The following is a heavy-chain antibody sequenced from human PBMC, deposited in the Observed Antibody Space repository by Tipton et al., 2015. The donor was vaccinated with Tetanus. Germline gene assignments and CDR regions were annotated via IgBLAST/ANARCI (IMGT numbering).Heavy chain of an antibody. V-gene: IGHV1-69*06. CDR2: LSPLFGKT. CDR1: GGTFSTFA. Sequence: QVQLVQSGAEVKKSGSSVTVSCKASGGTFSTFAIHWVRQAPGQGLEWMGGLSPLFGKTNYAQKFQDRLTITADTSTNTAYMELSGLASGDTAFYYCVRPPVRRRAYSLGFFPDWGLGTLVTVSP. CDR3: VRPPVRRRAYSLGFFPD. J-gene: IGHJ4*02. D-gene: IGHD5-18*01.